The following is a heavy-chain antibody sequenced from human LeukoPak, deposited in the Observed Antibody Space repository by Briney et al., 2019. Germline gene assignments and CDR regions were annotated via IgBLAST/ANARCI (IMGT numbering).Heavy chain of an antibody. V-gene: IGHV4-59*01. CDR3: AREAVVDTAMLFDY. J-gene: IGHJ4*02. CDR2: IYYSGST. CDR1: GGSISSYY. Sequence: SETLSFTCTVSGGSISSYYWSWIRQQLGKGLEWSGYIYYSGSTNHNPSLKSRVTISVDPSKNQFSLKLSSVTAADPAVYYCAREAVVDTAMLFDYWGQGTLVTVSS. D-gene: IGHD5-18*01.